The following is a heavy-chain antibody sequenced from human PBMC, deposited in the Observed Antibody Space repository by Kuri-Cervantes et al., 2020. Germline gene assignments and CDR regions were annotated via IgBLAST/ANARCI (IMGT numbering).Heavy chain of an antibody. CDR2: ISWDGGST. CDR1: GFTFDDYA. CDR3: AKDNRYSGSYPYFDY. J-gene: IGHJ4*02. D-gene: IGHD1-26*01. Sequence: GESLKISCAASGFTFDDYAMHWVRQAPGKGLEWVSLISWDGGSTYHADSVKGRFTISRDNSKNSLYLQMNSLRAEDTALYYCAKDNRYSGSYPYFDYWGQGTLVTVSS. V-gene: IGHV3-43*02.